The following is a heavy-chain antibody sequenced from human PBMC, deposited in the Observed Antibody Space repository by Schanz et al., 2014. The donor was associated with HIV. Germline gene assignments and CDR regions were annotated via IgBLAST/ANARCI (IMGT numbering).Heavy chain of an antibody. CDR2: ITHSGST. J-gene: IGHJ6*02. CDR1: GGSFGGYF. D-gene: IGHD3-16*01. CDR3: ARGPFPGFSVSAYYFYSGLDV. V-gene: IGHV4-34*01. Sequence: QVQLQQWGAGLLKPSETLSLTCAVTGGSFGGYFWSWIRQSPGMGLEWIGEITHSGSTNYNPSLKSRVPIPVDTSKNQSSLRLRSVTAADTGVYFCARGPFPGFSVSAYYFYSGLDVWGQGTAVTVSS.